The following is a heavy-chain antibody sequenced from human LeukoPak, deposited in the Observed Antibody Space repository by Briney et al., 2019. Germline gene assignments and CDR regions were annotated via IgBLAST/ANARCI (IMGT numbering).Heavy chain of an antibody. CDR1: EYTFTGYY. CDR3: ARGGADYYGSGSYRLDY. V-gene: IGHV1-8*03. Sequence: VASVKVSCKASEYTFTGYYIHWVRQATGQGLEWMGWMNPNSGNTGYAQKFQGRVTITRNTSISTAYMELSSLRSEDTAVYYCARGGADYYGSGSYRLDYWGQGTLVTVSS. CDR2: MNPNSGNT. D-gene: IGHD3-10*01. J-gene: IGHJ4*02.